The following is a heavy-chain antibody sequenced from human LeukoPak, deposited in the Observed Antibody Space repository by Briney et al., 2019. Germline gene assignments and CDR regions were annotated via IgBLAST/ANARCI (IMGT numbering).Heavy chain of an antibody. CDR2: ISYDGSNK. J-gene: IGHJ4*02. V-gene: IGHV3-30*04. D-gene: IGHD3-10*01. Sequence: PERSLRLSCAASGFTFSSYAMHWVRQAPGKGLEWVAVISYDGSNKYYADSVKGRFTISRDNSKNTLYLQMNSLRAEDTAVYYCASVRGPYYFDYWGQGTLVTVSS. CDR3: ASVRGPYYFDY. CDR1: GFTFSSYA.